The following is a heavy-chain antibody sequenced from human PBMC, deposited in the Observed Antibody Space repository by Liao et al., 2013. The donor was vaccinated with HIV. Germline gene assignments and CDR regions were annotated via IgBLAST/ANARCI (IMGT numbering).Heavy chain of an antibody. D-gene: IGHD3-22*01. J-gene: IGHJ6*03. CDR3: ARRGYYYDSSGYFESPYYYYYYMDV. CDR1: GGSISSSSYY. V-gene: IGHV4-39*07. CDR2: INHSGST. Sequence: QLQLQESGPGLVRPSETLSLTCTVSGGSISSSSYYWGWIRQPPGKGLEWIGEINHSGSTNYNPSLKSRVTISVDTSKNQFSLKLSSVTAADTAVYYCARRGYYYDSSGYFESPYYYYYYMDVWGKGTTVTVSS.